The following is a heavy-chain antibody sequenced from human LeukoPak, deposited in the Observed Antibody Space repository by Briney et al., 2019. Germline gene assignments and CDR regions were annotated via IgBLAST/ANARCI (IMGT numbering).Heavy chain of an antibody. CDR3: ASLYDSSAHGAFDI. D-gene: IGHD3-22*01. Sequence: GESLKISCKGSGYSFTSYWIGWVRQMPGKGLERMGIIYPGDSDTRYSPSFQSQVTISADKSISTAYLQWSSLKASDTAMYYCASLYDSSAHGAFDIWGQGTMVTVSS. CDR2: IYPGDSDT. V-gene: IGHV5-51*01. J-gene: IGHJ3*02. CDR1: GYSFTSYW.